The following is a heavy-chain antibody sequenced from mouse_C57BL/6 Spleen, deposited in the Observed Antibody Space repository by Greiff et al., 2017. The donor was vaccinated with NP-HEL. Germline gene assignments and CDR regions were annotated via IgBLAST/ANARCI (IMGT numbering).Heavy chain of an antibody. CDR3: AAYYGSSYYAMDY. CDR1: GYTFTSYW. Sequence: QVQLQQSGAELVKPGASVKLSCKASGYTFTSYWMHWVKQRPGQGLEWIGMIHPNSGSTNYNEKFKSKATLTVDKASSTAYMQLSSLTSEDSAVYYGAAYYGSSYYAMDYWGQGTSVTVSS. D-gene: IGHD1-1*01. CDR2: IHPNSGST. V-gene: IGHV1-64*01. J-gene: IGHJ4*01.